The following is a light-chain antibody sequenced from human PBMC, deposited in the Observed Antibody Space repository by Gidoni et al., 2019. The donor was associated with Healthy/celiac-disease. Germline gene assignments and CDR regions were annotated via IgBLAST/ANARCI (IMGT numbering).Light chain of an antibody. J-gene: IGLJ1*01. V-gene: IGLV2-23*01. CDR1: SSDVGSYNL. CDR3: CSYAGSSTHV. CDR2: EGS. Sequence: QSALTQPASVSGSPGQSITTSCTGTSSDVGSYNLVSGYQQHPGKAPKLMIYEGSKRPSGVSNRFSGAKSGNTASLTISGLQAEDEADYYCCSYAGSSTHVFGTGTKVTVL.